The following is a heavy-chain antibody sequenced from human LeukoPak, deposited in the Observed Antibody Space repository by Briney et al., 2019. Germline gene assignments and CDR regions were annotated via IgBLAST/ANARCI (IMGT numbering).Heavy chain of an antibody. CDR3: ARDEWGDAFDI. CDR2: ISSSSSYI. Sequence: IPGGSLRLSCAASGFTFSSYSMNWVRQAPGKGLEWVSSISSSSSYIHSADSVRGRFTISRDNAKNSLFLQMNSLRAEDTAVYYCARDEWGDAFDIWGQGTMVTVFS. J-gene: IGHJ3*02. V-gene: IGHV3-21*01. D-gene: IGHD1-26*01. CDR1: GFTFSSYS.